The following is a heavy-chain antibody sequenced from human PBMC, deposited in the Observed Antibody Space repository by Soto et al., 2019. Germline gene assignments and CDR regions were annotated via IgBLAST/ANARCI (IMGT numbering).Heavy chain of an antibody. V-gene: IGHV1-69*02. CDR2: IIPILGIA. Sequence: GASVKVSCKASGCTFSSYTISWVRQAPGQGLEWMGRIIPILGIANYAQKFQGRVTITADKSTSTAYMELSSLRSEDTAVYYCARNVVVPAAMYGYYYMDVWGKGTTVTVSS. CDR1: GCTFSSYT. J-gene: IGHJ6*03. D-gene: IGHD2-2*01. CDR3: ARNVVVPAAMYGYYYMDV.